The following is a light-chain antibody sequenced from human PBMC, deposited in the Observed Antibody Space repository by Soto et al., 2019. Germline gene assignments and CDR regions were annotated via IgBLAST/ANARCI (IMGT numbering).Light chain of an antibody. J-gene: IGLJ1*01. Sequence: QSALTQPASVSGSPGQSITISCTGTSSDVGGYNYVSWFQHHPGKAPKLIIYEVSYRPSGVSARFSGSKSGDTASLTISGLQAEDEADYYCSSFTNTFTRYAFGTGTKLTVL. V-gene: IGLV2-14*01. CDR1: SSDVGGYNY. CDR2: EVS. CDR3: SSFTNTFTRYA.